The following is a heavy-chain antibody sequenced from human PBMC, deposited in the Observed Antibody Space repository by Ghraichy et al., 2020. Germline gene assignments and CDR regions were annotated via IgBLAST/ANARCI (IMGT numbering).Heavy chain of an antibody. CDR3: ARDGFYGPGWRFDS. CDR1: GYAFSTHG. Sequence: ASVKVSCKASGYAFSTHGISRVRQAPGQGLEWMGWTRPNDGNTNYAQKFQGRLTLTTDTPTSTAYMELKSLRSDDTAVYYCARDGFYGPGWRFDSWGQGTLVTVSS. D-gene: IGHD2/OR15-2a*01. J-gene: IGHJ4*02. CDR2: TRPNDGNT. V-gene: IGHV1-18*01.